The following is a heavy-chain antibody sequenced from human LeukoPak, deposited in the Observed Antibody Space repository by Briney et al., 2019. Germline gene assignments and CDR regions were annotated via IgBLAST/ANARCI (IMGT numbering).Heavy chain of an antibody. V-gene: IGHV1-18*01. J-gene: IGHJ5*02. CDR2: ISAYNGNT. D-gene: IGHD5-18*01. CDR1: GYTFTSYG. CDR3: ARARIQLWLRNPNWFDP. Sequence: ASVKVSCKASGYTFTSYGISWVRQAPGQGLEWMGWISAYNGNTNYAQKLQGRVTMTTDTSTSTAYMELRSLRSDDTAVYYCARARIQLWLRNPNWFDPWGQGTLVTVSS.